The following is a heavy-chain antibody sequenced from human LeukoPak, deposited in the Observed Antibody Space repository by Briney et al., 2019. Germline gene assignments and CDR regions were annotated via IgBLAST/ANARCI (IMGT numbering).Heavy chain of an antibody. CDR2: ISSSSSYI. CDR1: GFTFSSYS. D-gene: IGHD3-10*01. V-gene: IGHV3-21*01. J-gene: IGHJ4*02. Sequence: KPGGSLRLSCAASGFTFSSYSMNWVRQAPGKGLEWVSSISSSSSYIYYADSVKGRFTISRDNAKNSLYLQMSSLRAEDTAVYYCARDPRYYGSGSFNYWGQGTLVTVSS. CDR3: ARDPRYYGSGSFNY.